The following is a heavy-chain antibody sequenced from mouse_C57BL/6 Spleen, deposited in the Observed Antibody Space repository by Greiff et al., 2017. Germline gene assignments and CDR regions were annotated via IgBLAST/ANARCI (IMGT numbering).Heavy chain of an antibody. J-gene: IGHJ2*01. CDR3: GKGREDGNFDY. CDR2: INSNNGGT. Sequence: VQLQQSGPELVKPGASVKISCKASGYTFTDYYMNWVKQSHGKSLEWIGDINSNNGGTSYNQKFKGKATLTVDKSSSTAYMELRRLTSEDSAVYYCGKGREDGNFDYWGQGTTLTVSS. V-gene: IGHV1-26*01. CDR1: GYTFTDYY.